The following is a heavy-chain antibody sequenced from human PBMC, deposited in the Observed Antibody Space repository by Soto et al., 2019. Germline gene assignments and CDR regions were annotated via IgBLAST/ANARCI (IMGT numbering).Heavy chain of an antibody. D-gene: IGHD3-10*01. CDR1: GFTFSSYA. Sequence: EVQLLESGGGLVQPGGSLRLSCAASGFTFSSYAMSWVRQAPGKGLEWVSAISGSGGSTYYADSVKGRFTISRDNSKNTLYLQMNSLRAEDTAVYYCARSFYGSGSYSDYYYYYYMDVWGKGTTVTVSS. V-gene: IGHV3-23*01. J-gene: IGHJ6*03. CDR3: ARSFYGSGSYSDYYYYYYMDV. CDR2: ISGSGGST.